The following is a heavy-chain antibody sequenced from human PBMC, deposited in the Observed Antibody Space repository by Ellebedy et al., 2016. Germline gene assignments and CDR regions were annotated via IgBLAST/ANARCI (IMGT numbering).Heavy chain of an antibody. V-gene: IGHV3-23*01. J-gene: IGHJ4*02. Sequence: GESLKISXVASDFTFSNYVMTWVRQAPGKGLEWVSSIGTTDGVTQYADPVNGRFTISRDNSKSTLFLQMNSLRVEDTAVYYCAKGGDFVTVPGALDWGQGTLVSVSS. CDR2: IGTTDGVT. D-gene: IGHD2-2*01. CDR3: AKGGDFVTVPGALD. CDR1: DFTFSNYV.